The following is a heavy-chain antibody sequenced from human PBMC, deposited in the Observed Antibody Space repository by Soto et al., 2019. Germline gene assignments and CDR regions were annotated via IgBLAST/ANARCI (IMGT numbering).Heavy chain of an antibody. J-gene: IGHJ4*02. Sequence: HPGGSLRLSCAASGFTFSNYAMSWVRQAPGKGLEWVSVISGSGDSTYYADSVKGRFTISRDNSKNTLYLQMDSLRVDDTAEYYCAKEYRMAGSGPGSHWGQGTLVTVS. CDR3: AKEYRMAGSGPGSH. CDR2: ISGSGDST. D-gene: IGHD3-10*01. V-gene: IGHV3-23*01. CDR1: GFTFSNYA.